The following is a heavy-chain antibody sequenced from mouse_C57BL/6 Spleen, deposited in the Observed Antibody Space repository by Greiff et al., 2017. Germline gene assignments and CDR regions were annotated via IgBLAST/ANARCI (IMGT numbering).Heavy chain of an antibody. CDR3: TRFLLN. D-gene: IGHD6-1*01. Sequence: VKVVESGAELVRPGASVTLSCKASGYTFTDYEMHWVKQTPVHGLEWIGAIDPETGGTAYNQKFKGKAILTADKASSTAYMELRSLTSEDSAVYYCTRFLLNWGQGTTLTVSS. V-gene: IGHV1-15*01. CDR2: IDPETGGT. CDR1: GYTFTDYE. J-gene: IGHJ2*01.